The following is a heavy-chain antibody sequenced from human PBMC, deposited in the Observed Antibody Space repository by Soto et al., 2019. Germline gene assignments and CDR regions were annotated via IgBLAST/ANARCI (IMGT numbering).Heavy chain of an antibody. CDR2: ISGSGGST. V-gene: IGHV3-23*01. CDR3: AKGRYGDYVPFDY. Sequence: EVQLLESGGGLVQPGGSLRLSCAASGFTFSSYAMSWVRQAPGKGLEWVSAISGSGGSTYYADSVKGRFTISRDNSKNTLYLKMNSLRAEDTAVYYCAKGRYGDYVPFDYWGQGTLVTVSS. D-gene: IGHD4-17*01. CDR1: GFTFSSYA. J-gene: IGHJ4*02.